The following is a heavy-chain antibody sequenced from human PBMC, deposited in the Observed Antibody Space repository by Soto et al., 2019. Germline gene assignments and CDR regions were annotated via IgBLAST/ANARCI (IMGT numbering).Heavy chain of an antibody. CDR1: GFTFDDYA. J-gene: IGHJ4*02. Sequence: GGSLRLSCAASGFTFDDYAMHWVRQAPGKGLEWVSGISWNSGSIGYADSMKGRFTITRENAKNSLYLQMNSLRAEDTALYYCAKDSEAVAVGIDYWGQGTLVTVSS. V-gene: IGHV3-9*01. CDR3: AKDSEAVAVGIDY. D-gene: IGHD6-19*01. CDR2: ISWNSGSI.